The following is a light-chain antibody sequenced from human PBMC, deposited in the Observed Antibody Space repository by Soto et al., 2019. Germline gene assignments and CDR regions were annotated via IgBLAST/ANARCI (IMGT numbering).Light chain of an antibody. CDR2: DAS. Sequence: EIVLTQSPATLYLSPGERATLSCRASQSVGSYLAWYQQKPGQAPRLLIYDASNRATDIPARFSGSGSGTDVTATYSSPQPEDFAVYFCQPRSNWLSFGGATKVEIK. CDR1: QSVGSY. J-gene: IGKJ4*01. V-gene: IGKV3-11*01. CDR3: QPRSNWLS.